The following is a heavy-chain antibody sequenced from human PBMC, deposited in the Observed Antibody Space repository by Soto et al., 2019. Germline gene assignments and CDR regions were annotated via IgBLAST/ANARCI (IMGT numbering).Heavy chain of an antibody. CDR1: GYTFTGYY. D-gene: IGHD6-13*01. J-gene: IGHJ4*02. Sequence: QVQLVQSGAEVKKPGASVKVSCKASGYTFTGYYMHWVRQAPVQGLEWMGWINPNSGGTNYAQKFQGRVTMTRDTSISTAYMELSRLRYDDTAVYYCARAGGTRGAAACTWLGYWGQGTLVTVSS. CDR2: INPNSGGT. CDR3: ARAGGTRGAAACTWLGY. V-gene: IGHV1-2*02.